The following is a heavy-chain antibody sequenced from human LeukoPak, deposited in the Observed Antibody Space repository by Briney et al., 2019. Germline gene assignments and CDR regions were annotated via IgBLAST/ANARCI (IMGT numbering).Heavy chain of an antibody. Sequence: SETLSLTCTVSGGSFSDYYWSWIRQPPGKGLEGIGHFYYSGSTNYNPSLKSRVTISVDRSKNQFSLRLSSVTPADTAVYYCARGVMTTVTTLDYWGQGTLVTVSS. CDR3: ARGVMTTVTTLDY. V-gene: IGHV4-59*01. D-gene: IGHD4-17*01. CDR1: GGSFSDYY. J-gene: IGHJ4*02. CDR2: FYYSGST.